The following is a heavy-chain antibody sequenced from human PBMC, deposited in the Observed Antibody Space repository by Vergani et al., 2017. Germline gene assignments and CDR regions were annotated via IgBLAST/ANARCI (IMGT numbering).Heavy chain of an antibody. CDR2: INHSGST. V-gene: IGHV4-34*01. CDR3: ARGRVGSSSWYGRLPYY. J-gene: IGHJ4*02. Sequence: QVQLQQWGAGLLKPSETLSLTCAVYGGSFSGYYWSWIRQPPGKGLEWIGEINHSGSTNYNPSLKSRVTISVDTSKNQFSLKLSSVTAADTAVYYCARGRVGSSSWYGRLPYYWGEGTRVTVSS. CDR1: GGSFSGYY. D-gene: IGHD6-13*01.